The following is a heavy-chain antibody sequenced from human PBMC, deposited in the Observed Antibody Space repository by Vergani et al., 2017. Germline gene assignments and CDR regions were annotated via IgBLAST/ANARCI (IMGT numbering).Heavy chain of an antibody. CDR1: GGSFSGYY. CDR3: ARVYCSSTSCWGGYYYYYMDV. J-gene: IGHJ6*03. D-gene: IGHD2-2*01. Sequence: QVQLQQWGAGLLKPSETLSLTCAVYGGSFSGYYWSWIRQPPGKGLEWIGEINHSGSTNYNPSLKSRVTISVDTSKSQFSLKLSSVTAEDTAVYYCARVYCSSTSCWGGYYYYYMDVWGKGTTVTVSS. V-gene: IGHV4-34*01. CDR2: INHSGST.